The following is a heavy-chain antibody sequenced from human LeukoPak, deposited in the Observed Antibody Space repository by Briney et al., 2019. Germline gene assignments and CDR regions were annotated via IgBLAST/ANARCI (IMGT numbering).Heavy chain of an antibody. D-gene: IGHD2-15*01. V-gene: IGHV3-23*01. Sequence: PGGSLRLSCAASGFTFSSYAMSWVRQAPGKGLEWVSAISGSGGSTYYADSVKGRFTISRDNSKNTLYLQMNSLRDEDTAVYYCATRTALYCSGGSCYSVLYGYDYGMDVWGKGTTVTVSS. J-gene: IGHJ6*04. CDR2: ISGSGGST. CDR1: GFTFSSYA. CDR3: ATRTALYCSGGSCYSVLYGYDYGMDV.